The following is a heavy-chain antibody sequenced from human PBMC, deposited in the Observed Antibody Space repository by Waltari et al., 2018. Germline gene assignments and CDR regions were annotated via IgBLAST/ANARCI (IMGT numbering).Heavy chain of an antibody. Sequence: EVQLVESGGGLVQPGGSLRLSCAASGFTFSSYWMSVIRQAPGKGLEWVANIKQDGSEKYYVDSVKGRFTISRDNAKNSLYLQMNSLRAEDTAVYYCARLGYSSGWYYFDYWGQGTLVTVSS. CDR2: IKQDGSEK. D-gene: IGHD6-19*01. J-gene: IGHJ4*02. CDR1: GFTFSSYW. CDR3: ARLGYSSGWYYFDY. V-gene: IGHV3-7*01.